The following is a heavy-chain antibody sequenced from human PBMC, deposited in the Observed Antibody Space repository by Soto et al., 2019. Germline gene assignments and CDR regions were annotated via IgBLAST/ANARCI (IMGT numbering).Heavy chain of an antibody. V-gene: IGHV4-31*03. CDR3: ARSGYSYGPNPLLY. CDR1: GGSISSGGYY. CDR2: IYYSGST. Sequence: SETLSLTCTVSGGSISSGGYYWSWIRQHPGKGLEWIGYIYYSGSTYYNPSLKSRVTIPVDTSKNQFSLKLSSVTAADTAVYYCARSGYSYGPNPLLYWGQGTLVTVSS. J-gene: IGHJ4*02. D-gene: IGHD5-18*01.